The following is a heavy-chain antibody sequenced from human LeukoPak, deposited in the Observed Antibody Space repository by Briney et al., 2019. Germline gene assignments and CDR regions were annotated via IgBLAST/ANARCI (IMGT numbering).Heavy chain of an antibody. CDR1: GFTFSSYG. Sequence: GVSLRFSCAAAGFTFSSYGMHWVRQAPAMGLEWVARISYDGSNKYYSDSVKGRFTISRDNSRNTQYLQMNSLRAEDTTREYCAKVRLDAYAPPHDYWGQGILVTVSS. V-gene: IGHV3-30*18. CDR3: AKVRLDAYAPPHDY. J-gene: IGHJ4*02. CDR2: ISYDGSNK. D-gene: IGHD2-2*01.